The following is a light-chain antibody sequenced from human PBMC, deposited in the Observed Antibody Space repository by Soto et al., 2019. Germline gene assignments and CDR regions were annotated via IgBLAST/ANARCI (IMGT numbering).Light chain of an antibody. Sequence: EIVLTQSPGPLSLSPGEKAALSVRASQSVSSYLGWYQQKPGQAPRLVIYGTSSRATGIPDRFSGSGSGTDFTLTISRLETEDFAVYYCQQYGNSPITFGQGTRLEIK. J-gene: IGKJ5*01. CDR2: GTS. CDR1: QSVSSY. V-gene: IGKV3-20*01. CDR3: QQYGNSPIT.